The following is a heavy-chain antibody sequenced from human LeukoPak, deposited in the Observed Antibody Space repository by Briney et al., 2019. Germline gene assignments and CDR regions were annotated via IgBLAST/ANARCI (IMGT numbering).Heavy chain of an antibody. D-gene: IGHD2/OR15-2a*01. CDR1: GFTFSNYA. J-gene: IGHJ6*02. Sequence: GGSLRLSCAASGFTFSNYAMTWIRQAPGKGLEWISYISRSGDTLYYADSVEGRFTISRDNAKNSLFLQMNSLRADDTAVYYCAREVVIFPDYYYYGMDVWGQGTTVTVSS. V-gene: IGHV3-11*01. CDR2: ISRSGDTL. CDR3: AREVVIFPDYYYYGMDV.